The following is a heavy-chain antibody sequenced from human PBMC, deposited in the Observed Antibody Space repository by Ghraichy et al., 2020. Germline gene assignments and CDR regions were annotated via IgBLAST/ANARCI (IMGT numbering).Heavy chain of an antibody. J-gene: IGHJ6*02. Sequence: SETLSLTCTVSGGSISSYYWSWIRQPPGKGLEWIGYIYYSGSTNYNPSLKSRVTISVDTSKNQFSLKLSSVTAADTAVYYCAGSFVSTRYYYYGMDVWGQGTTVTVSS. D-gene: IGHD2-2*01. V-gene: IGHV4-59*08. CDR2: IYYSGST. CDR3: AGSFVSTRYYYYGMDV. CDR1: GGSISSYY.